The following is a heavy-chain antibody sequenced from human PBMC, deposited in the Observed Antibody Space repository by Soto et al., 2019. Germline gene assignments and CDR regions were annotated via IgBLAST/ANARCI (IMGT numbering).Heavy chain of an antibody. D-gene: IGHD2-2*01. Sequence: QVQLVQSGAEVKKPGASVKVSCKASGYTFTGYYMHWVRQAPGQGLEWMGWINPNSGGTNSAQKFQGWVTMTSDTSISTAYMELSRLRSDDTAVYYCARGYLVCSSTSCYPYADYYYYMDVWGKGTTVTVSS. CDR1: GYTFTGYY. J-gene: IGHJ6*03. V-gene: IGHV1-2*04. CDR2: INPNSGGT. CDR3: ARGYLVCSSTSCYPYADYYYYMDV.